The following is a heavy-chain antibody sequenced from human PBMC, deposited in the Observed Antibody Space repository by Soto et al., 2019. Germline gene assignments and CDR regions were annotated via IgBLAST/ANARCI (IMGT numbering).Heavy chain of an antibody. CDR3: ARSLLFTYGDRYLDV. J-gene: IGHJ2*01. D-gene: IGHD4-17*01. CDR2: ISASSQTT. Sequence: EVQLLESGGGLVQPGGSLRLSCAASGFTFSNYAMSWVRQAPGMGLEWVSSISASSQTTTYADSVKGRFTISRDTSKNTLFLHMSSLRAEDTALYFCARSLLFTYGDRYLDVWGRGTLVTVSS. V-gene: IGHV3-23*01. CDR1: GFTFSNYA.